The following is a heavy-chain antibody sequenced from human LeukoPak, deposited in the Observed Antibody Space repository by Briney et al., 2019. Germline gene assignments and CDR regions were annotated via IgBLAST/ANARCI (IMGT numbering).Heavy chain of an antibody. Sequence: ETLSLTCAVYGGSFSGYYWSWVRQAPGKGLEWVSVIYSGGSTYYADSVKGRFTISRDNSKNTLYLQMSSLRAEDTAVYYCAARYCSGGSCSFPYWGQGTLVTVSS. J-gene: IGHJ4*02. D-gene: IGHD2-15*01. CDR1: GGSFSGYY. V-gene: IGHV3-53*01. CDR2: IYSGGST. CDR3: AARYCSGGSCSFPY.